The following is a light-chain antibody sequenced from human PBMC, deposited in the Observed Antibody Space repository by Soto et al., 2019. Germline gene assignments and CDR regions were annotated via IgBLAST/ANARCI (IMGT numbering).Light chain of an antibody. V-gene: IGKV3-15*01. J-gene: IGKJ1*01. Sequence: EIVMTQSPATLSVSPGERATLSCRASQSVNSNLAWYQQKPGQAPRLLISGASTRATGIPARISGSGSETEFTLTISSLQSEDLAVYYCQQYNNWWTFGQGTKVEIK. CDR3: QQYNNWWT. CDR2: GAS. CDR1: QSVNSN.